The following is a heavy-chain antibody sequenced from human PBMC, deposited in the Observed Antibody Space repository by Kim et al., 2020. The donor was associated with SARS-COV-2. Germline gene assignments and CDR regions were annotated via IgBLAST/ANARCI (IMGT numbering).Heavy chain of an antibody. CDR2: INHSGST. CDR1: GGSFSGYY. V-gene: IGHV4-34*01. Sequence: SETLSLTCAVYGGSFSGYYWSWIRQPPGKGLEWIGEINHSGSTNYNPSLKSRVTISVDTSKNQFSLKLSSVTAADTAVYYCAVQGITIFGVAFSFWGQGTLVTVSS. D-gene: IGHD3-3*01. J-gene: IGHJ4*02. CDR3: AVQGITIFGVAFSF.